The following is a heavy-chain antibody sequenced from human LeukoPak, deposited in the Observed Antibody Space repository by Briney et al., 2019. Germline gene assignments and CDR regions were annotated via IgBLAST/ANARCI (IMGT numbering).Heavy chain of an antibody. CDR3: ARDGVAAAVGWFDP. CDR2: IYYSGST. V-gene: IGHV4-31*03. J-gene: IGHJ5*02. Sequence: SETLSLTCTVSGGSISSGGYYWSWIRQHPGKGLEWIGYIYYSGSTYYNPSLKSRVTISVDTSKNQFSLKLSSVTAADTAVYYCARDGVAAAVGWFDPWGQGTLVTVSS. D-gene: IGHD6-13*01. CDR1: GGSISSGGYY.